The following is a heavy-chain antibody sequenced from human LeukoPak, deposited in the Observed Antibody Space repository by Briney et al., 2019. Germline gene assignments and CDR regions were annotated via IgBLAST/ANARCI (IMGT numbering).Heavy chain of an antibody. D-gene: IGHD5-12*01. CDR1: GGSISSYY. CDR3: ARGGSDLWYYYYMDV. J-gene: IGHJ6*03. CDR2: IYTSGST. V-gene: IGHV4-4*07. Sequence: SETLSLTCTASGGSISSYYWSWIRQPAGKGLGWIGRIYTSGSTNYNPSLKSRVTMSVDTSKNQFPLKLSSVTAADTAVYYCARGGSDLWYYYYMDVWGKGTTVTVSS.